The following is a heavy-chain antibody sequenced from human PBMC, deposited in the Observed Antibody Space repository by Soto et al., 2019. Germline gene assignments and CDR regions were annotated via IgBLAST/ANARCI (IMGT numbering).Heavy chain of an antibody. CDR2: ISSNGGST. Sequence: GGSLRLSCSASGFTFSSYAMHWARQAPGKGLEYVSAISSNGGSTYYADSVKGRFTISRDNSKNTLYLQMSSLRAEDTAVYYCVKDSGPRDATYYYDSSGPGDIWGQGTMVTVSS. CDR1: GFTFSSYA. CDR3: VKDSGPRDATYYYDSSGPGDI. D-gene: IGHD3-22*01. V-gene: IGHV3-64D*06. J-gene: IGHJ3*02.